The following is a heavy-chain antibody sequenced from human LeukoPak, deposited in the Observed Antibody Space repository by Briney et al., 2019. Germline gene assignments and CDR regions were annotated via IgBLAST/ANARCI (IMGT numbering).Heavy chain of an antibody. CDR2: ISSSSSYT. Sequence: GGSLRLSCAASGFTFSSYGMHWVRQAPGKGLEWVSYISSSSSYTNYADSVKGRFTISKDNAKNSLYLQMNSLRAEDTAVYYCASQNGSGSYYNYGMDVWGKGTTVTVSS. J-gene: IGHJ6*04. CDR1: GFTFSSYG. V-gene: IGHV3-21*05. D-gene: IGHD3-10*01. CDR3: ASQNGSGSYYNYGMDV.